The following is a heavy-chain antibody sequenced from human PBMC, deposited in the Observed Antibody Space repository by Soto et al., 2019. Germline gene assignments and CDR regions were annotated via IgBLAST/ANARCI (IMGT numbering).Heavy chain of an antibody. V-gene: IGHV3-30*18. CDR2: ISYDGSNK. D-gene: IGHD6-19*01. CDR1: GFTFSSYG. Sequence: GSLRLSCAASGFTFSSYGMHWVRQAPGKGLEWVAVISYDGSNKYYADSVKGRFTISRDNSKNTLYLQMNSLRAEDTAVYYCAKDLGETYSSGWYDYFDYWGQGTLVTVSS. J-gene: IGHJ4*02. CDR3: AKDLGETYSSGWYDYFDY.